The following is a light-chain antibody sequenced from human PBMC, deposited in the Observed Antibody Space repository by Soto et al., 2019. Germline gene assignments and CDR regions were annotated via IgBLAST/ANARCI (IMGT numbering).Light chain of an antibody. CDR3: SSYTSSSTPHYV. CDR1: SSDVGGYNY. V-gene: IGLV2-14*01. Sequence: QSALTQPASVSGSPGQSITISCTETSSDVGGYNYVSWYQQHPGKAPKLMIYEVSNRPSGVSNRFSGSKSGNTASLTISGLQAEDEADYYCSSYTSSSTPHYVFGTGTKVTVL. CDR2: EVS. J-gene: IGLJ1*01.